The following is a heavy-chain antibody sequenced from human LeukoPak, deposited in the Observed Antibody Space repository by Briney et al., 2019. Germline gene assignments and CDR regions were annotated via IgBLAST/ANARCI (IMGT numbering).Heavy chain of an antibody. D-gene: IGHD3-9*01. CDR1: GGTFSSYA. J-gene: IGHJ3*02. CDR2: ISAYNGNT. CDR3: ARWGPTLRYFDWPKGTFDI. Sequence: GASVKVSCKASGGTFSSYAISWVRQAPGQGLEWMGWISAYNGNTNYAQKLQGRVTMTTDTSTSTAYMELRSLRSDDTAVYYCARWGPTLRYFDWPKGTFDIWGQGTMVTVSS. V-gene: IGHV1-18*01.